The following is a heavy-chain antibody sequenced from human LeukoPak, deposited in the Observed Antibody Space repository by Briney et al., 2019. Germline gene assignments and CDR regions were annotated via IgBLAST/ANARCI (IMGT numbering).Heavy chain of an antibody. CDR1: GYTFTGYY. CDR2: INPNSGGT. D-gene: IGHD5-18*01. J-gene: IGHJ4*02. V-gene: IGHV1-2*02. CDR3: ARASRGSAMVEDDY. Sequence: ASVKVSCKASGYTFTGYYMHWVRQAPGQGLEWMGWINPNSGGTNYAQKFQGRVTMTRDTSISTAYMELSRLRSDDTAVYYCARASRGSAMVEDDYWGQGTLVTVSS.